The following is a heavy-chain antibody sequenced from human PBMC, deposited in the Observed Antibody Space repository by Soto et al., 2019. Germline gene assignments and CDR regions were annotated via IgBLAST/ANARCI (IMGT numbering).Heavy chain of an antibody. D-gene: IGHD2-15*01. Sequence: PSETLSLTCTVSGGSISSSSYYWGWIRQPPGKGLEWIGSIYYSGSTYYNPSLKSRVTISVDTSKNQFSLKLSSVTAADTAVHYCARFKGWGVAATRYYYYYMDVWGKGTTVTVSS. J-gene: IGHJ6*03. CDR3: ARFKGWGVAATRYYYYYMDV. CDR1: GGSISSSSYY. V-gene: IGHV4-39*01. CDR2: IYYSGST.